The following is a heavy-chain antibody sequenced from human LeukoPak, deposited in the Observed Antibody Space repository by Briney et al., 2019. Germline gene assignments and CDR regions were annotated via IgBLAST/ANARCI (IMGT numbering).Heavy chain of an antibody. Sequence: GGSLRRSSAASGFTVSSNYMSWVRQAPGKGLEWVSVIYSGGSTYYADSVKGRFTISRDNSKNTLYLQMNSLRAEDTAVYYCARDHDSSGYWDYWGQGTLVTVSS. CDR2: IYSGGST. J-gene: IGHJ4*02. V-gene: IGHV3-66*01. D-gene: IGHD3-22*01. CDR3: ARDHDSSGYWDY. CDR1: GFTVSSNY.